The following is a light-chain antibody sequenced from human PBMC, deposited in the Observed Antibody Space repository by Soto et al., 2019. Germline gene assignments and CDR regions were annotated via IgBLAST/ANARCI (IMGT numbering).Light chain of an antibody. CDR1: QSVSYSY. Sequence: EIVLTQSPDTLSLSPGQRVSLSCRASQSVSYSYLAWYQQKPGQAPRLLIYGASTRPTGIPDRFSGSGSGTDFTLTISRLEPEDFAVYYCQQYGSSPLITFGPGTKVD. V-gene: IGKV3-20*01. J-gene: IGKJ3*01. CDR2: GAS. CDR3: QQYGSSPLIT.